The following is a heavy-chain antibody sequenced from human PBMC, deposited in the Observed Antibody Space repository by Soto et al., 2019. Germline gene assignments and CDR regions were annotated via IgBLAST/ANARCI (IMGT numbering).Heavy chain of an antibody. CDR2: VYHNGNT. CDR1: DGSINNGDW. CDR3: ATRGIVGPIY. Sequence: QVQLQESGTGLVEPSGTLSLTCNVYDGSINNGDWCSWVRQPPGKGLEWIGEVYHNGNTNYNASHKSRVTVSVDKSRNQFSLRLTSVTPADTAVYYCATRGIVGPIYWGQGTLVTVSS. D-gene: IGHD1-26*01. V-gene: IGHV4-4*02. J-gene: IGHJ4*02.